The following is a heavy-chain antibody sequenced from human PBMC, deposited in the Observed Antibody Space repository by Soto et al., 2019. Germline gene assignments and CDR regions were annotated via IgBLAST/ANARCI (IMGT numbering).Heavy chain of an antibody. J-gene: IGHJ4*02. CDR1: GFTFSSYA. D-gene: IGHD2-2*01. CDR3: AKAPEYQLLYYFDY. V-gene: IGHV3-23*01. Sequence: PGGSLRLSCAASGFTFSSYAMSWVRQAPGKGLEWASAISGSGGSTYYADSVKGRFTISRDNSKNTLYLQMNSLRAEDTAVYYCAKAPEYQLLYYFDYWGQGTLVTVSS. CDR2: ISGSGGST.